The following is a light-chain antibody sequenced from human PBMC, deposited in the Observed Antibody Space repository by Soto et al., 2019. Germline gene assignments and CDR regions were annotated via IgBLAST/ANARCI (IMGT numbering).Light chain of an antibody. V-gene: IGKV3-15*01. CDR3: QHYYDWPRT. Sequence: EVVMTQSPATLSVSPGEEPTLSCRAIQRVSNHLPGYQQRPGQAPSLFIYGASTRATGIPARFSGSGSGTEFTLTISSLQSEDFALYYCQHYYDWPRTFGQGTKVEIK. J-gene: IGKJ1*01. CDR2: GAS. CDR1: QRVSNH.